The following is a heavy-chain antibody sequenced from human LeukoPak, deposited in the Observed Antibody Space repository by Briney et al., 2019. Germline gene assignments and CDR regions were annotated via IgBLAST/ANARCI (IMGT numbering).Heavy chain of an antibody. CDR3: VREHYDFFLDY. Sequence: PGGSLRLSCAASGFTFSDYWIHWVRQAPGKGLEWVSSIRGESDYIYYRDSVKGRFTISRDNAKNSLYLQMNRLRVEDTAVYFCVREHYDFFLDYWGQGTLVTVSS. V-gene: IGHV3-21*06. CDR1: GFTFSDYW. CDR2: IRGESDYI. D-gene: IGHD3-3*01. J-gene: IGHJ4*02.